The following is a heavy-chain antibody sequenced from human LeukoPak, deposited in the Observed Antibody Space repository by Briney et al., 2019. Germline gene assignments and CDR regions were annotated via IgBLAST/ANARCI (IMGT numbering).Heavy chain of an antibody. CDR3: ARRAGAYSHPYDY. Sequence: GGSLRLSCAASAFTFSSYAMSWVRQAPGKGLEWVSAISDSGGSTYYADSVKGRFTISRDNSKNTLYLQMNSLRAEDTAVYYCARRAGAYSHPYDYWGQGTLVTVSS. CDR1: AFTFSSYA. CDR2: ISDSGGST. D-gene: IGHD4/OR15-4a*01. J-gene: IGHJ4*02. V-gene: IGHV3-23*01.